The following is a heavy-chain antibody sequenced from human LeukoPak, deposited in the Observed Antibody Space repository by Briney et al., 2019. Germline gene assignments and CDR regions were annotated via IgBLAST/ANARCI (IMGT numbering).Heavy chain of an antibody. Sequence: SETLSLTCVVYGGSFSGYYWSWIRQPPGKGLEWIGEINHSGSTNYNPSLKSRVTISVDTSKNQFSLKLSSVTAADTAVYYCARHWYDSSGYYSPWGQGTLVTVSS. CDR3: ARHWYDSSGYYSP. CDR2: INHSGST. V-gene: IGHV4-34*01. J-gene: IGHJ5*02. CDR1: GGSFSGYY. D-gene: IGHD3-22*01.